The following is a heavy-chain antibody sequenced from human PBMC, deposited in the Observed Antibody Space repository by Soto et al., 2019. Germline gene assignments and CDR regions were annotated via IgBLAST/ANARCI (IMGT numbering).Heavy chain of an antibody. J-gene: IGHJ6*02. D-gene: IGHD5-18*01. CDR1: GYTFTSYD. V-gene: IGHV1-8*01. CDR3: ARPTRQGYSYGYYYCGMDV. Sequence: ASVKVSCKASGYTFTSYDINWVRQATGQGLEWMGWMNPNSGNTGYAQKFQGRVTMTRNTSISTAYMELSSLISEDTAVYYCARPTRQGYSYGYYYCGMDVWSQGTTVP. CDR2: MNPNSGNT.